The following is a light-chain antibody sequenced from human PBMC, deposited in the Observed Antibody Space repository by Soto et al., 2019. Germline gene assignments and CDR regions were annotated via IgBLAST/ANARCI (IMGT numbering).Light chain of an antibody. CDR2: DAS. Sequence: EIVMTQSPATLPVPPGERATLSCRASQGIGSTLAWYQQKPGQTPKLLIFDASTRATGVPARFSGGGSGTEFTLTINSLQSEDFAVYYCQRYNRWPLSFGGGTKVDIK. V-gene: IGKV3-15*01. J-gene: IGKJ4*01. CDR3: QRYNRWPLS. CDR1: QGIGST.